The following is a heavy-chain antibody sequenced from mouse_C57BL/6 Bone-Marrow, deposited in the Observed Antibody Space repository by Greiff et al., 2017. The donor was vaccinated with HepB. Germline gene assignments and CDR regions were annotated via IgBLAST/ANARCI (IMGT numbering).Heavy chain of an antibody. Sequence: VQLQQSGTVLARPGASVKMSCKTSGYTFTSYWMHWVKQRPGQGLEWIGAIYPGNSDTSYNQKFKGKAKLTAVTSASTAYMELSSLTNEDSAVYYCTRGPSTMITTVFDYWDQGTTLTVSS. J-gene: IGHJ2*01. CDR1: GYTFTSYW. V-gene: IGHV1-5*01. CDR3: TRGPSTMITTVFDY. CDR2: IYPGNSDT. D-gene: IGHD2-4*01.